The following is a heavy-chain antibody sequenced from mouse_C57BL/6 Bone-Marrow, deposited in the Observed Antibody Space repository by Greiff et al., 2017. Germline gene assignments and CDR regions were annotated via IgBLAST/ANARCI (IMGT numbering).Heavy chain of an antibody. CDR1: GYTFTSYG. V-gene: IGHV1-81*01. CDR3: ARYESHYGSSSPFAY. Sequence: VQLQESGAELARPGASVKLSCKASGYTFTSYGISWVKQRTGQGLEWIGEIYPRSGNTYYNEKFKGKATLTADKSSSTAYMELRSLTSEDSAVYFCARYESHYGSSSPFAYWGQGTLVTVAA. J-gene: IGHJ3*01. D-gene: IGHD1-1*01. CDR2: IYPRSGNT.